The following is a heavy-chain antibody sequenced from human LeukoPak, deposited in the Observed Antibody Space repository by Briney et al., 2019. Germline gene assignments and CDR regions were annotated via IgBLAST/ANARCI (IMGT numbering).Heavy chain of an antibody. J-gene: IGHJ3*02. CDR2: ISSSSSYI. CDR3: AREKYGSGSRDAFDI. Sequence: GGSLRLSCAASGFTFSSYSMNWVRQAPGKGLEWVSSISSSSSYIYYADSVKGRFTISRDNAKNSLYLQMNSLRAEDTAVYYCAREKYGSGSRDAFDIWGQGTMVTVSS. CDR1: GFTFSSYS. D-gene: IGHD3-10*01. V-gene: IGHV3-21*01.